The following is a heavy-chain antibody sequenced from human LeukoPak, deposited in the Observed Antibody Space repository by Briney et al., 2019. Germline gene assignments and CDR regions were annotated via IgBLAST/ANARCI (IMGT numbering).Heavy chain of an antibody. Sequence: ASVKVSCKASGYTFTSYGISWVRQAPGQGLEWMGIINPSGGSTSYAQKFRGRVTITTDESTSTAYMELSSLRSEDTAVYYCARYIVGATDYWGQGTLVTVSS. V-gene: IGHV1-46*01. CDR1: GYTFTSYG. J-gene: IGHJ4*02. CDR3: ARYIVGATDY. D-gene: IGHD1-26*01. CDR2: INPSGGST.